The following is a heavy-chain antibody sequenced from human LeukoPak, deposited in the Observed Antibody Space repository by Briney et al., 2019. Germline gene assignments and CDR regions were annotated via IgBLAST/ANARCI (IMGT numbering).Heavy chain of an antibody. J-gene: IGHJ3*02. CDR1: GYSISSGSS. CDR2: IYHSGNT. V-gene: IGHV4-38-2*02. Sequence: SETLSLTCTVSGYSISSGSSWGWIRQSPGKGLECIGTIYHSGNTYYNSSLKSRATVSVNTSKNQFSLNLTSVTAADTAVYFCARATYYDYWSGMGAFDIWGQGTVVTASS. CDR3: ARATYYDYWSGMGAFDI. D-gene: IGHD3-3*01.